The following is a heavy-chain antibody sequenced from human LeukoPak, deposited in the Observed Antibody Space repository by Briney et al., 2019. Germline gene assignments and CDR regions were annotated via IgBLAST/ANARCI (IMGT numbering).Heavy chain of an antibody. CDR2: VRYTGST. Sequence: PSQTLSLTCAISGDSITSGTYDWSWVRQHPGKGLEWIGCVRYTGSTYYDPSPRSRITMSIDTSKNQFSLRLDSVTAADTAVYYCARDGPTRSLYLWGQGILVTVSS. V-gene: IGHV4-31*11. J-gene: IGHJ4*02. CDR1: GDSITSGTYD. CDR3: ARDGPTRSLYL. D-gene: IGHD1-1*01.